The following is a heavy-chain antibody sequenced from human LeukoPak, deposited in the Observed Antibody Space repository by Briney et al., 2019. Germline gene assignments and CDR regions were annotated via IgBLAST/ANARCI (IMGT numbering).Heavy chain of an antibody. J-gene: IGHJ4*02. D-gene: IGHD6-19*01. CDR1: GGSISSSSYF. CDR3: ARVQWLVKRVQFDC. V-gene: IGHV4-39*01. CDR2: ISYSGHT. Sequence: SETLSLTCTVSGGSISSSSYFWGWIRQPPGKGLEWIGSISYSGHTYYNPSLKSRFTISLDTSKNQFSLNLSSVTAADTAVFYCARVQWLVKRVQFDCWGQGTLVTVS.